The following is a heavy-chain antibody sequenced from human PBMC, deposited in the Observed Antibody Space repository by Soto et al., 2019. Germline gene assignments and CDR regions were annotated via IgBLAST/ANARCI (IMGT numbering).Heavy chain of an antibody. J-gene: IGHJ6*02. CDR2: IIPIFGTA. CDR1: GGTFSSYA. Sequence: SVKVSCKASGGTFSSYAISWVRQAPGQGLEWMGGIIPIFGTANYAQKFQGRVTITADESTSTAYMELSSLRSEDTAVYYCARKMVAATRGYYYGMDVWGQGPTVTVSS. V-gene: IGHV1-69*13. D-gene: IGHD2-15*01. CDR3: ARKMVAATRGYYYGMDV.